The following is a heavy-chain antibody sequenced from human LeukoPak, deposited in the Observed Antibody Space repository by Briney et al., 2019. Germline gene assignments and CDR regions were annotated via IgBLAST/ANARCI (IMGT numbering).Heavy chain of an antibody. V-gene: IGHV4-4*02. CDR3: ARRDGGYCSSTSCNHNWNLQPPDC. D-gene: IGHD2-2*01. CDR1: GGSIGASINSPNW. CDR2: IFHSGST. Sequence: SETLSLTCAVSGGSIGASINSPNWWSWVRQPPGKGLEWIGEIFHSGSTNYNPSLKSRVTMSVDKSKNQFSLNLSSVTAADTAVYYCARRDGGYCSSTSCNHNWNLQPPDCWGQGTLVTVSS. J-gene: IGHJ4*02.